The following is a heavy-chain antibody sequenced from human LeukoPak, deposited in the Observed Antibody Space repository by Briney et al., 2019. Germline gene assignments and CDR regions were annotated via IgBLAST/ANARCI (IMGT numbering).Heavy chain of an antibody. CDR2: IRYDGSNT. Sequence: GGSLRLSCAASGFTFSSYGMHWVRQAPGKGLEWVAFIRYDGSNTYYADSVKGRFTISRDNSKNTLYLQMNRLKAEDTAVYYCAKDQEYCSSTSCYSYFDYWGQGTLVTVSS. J-gene: IGHJ4*02. V-gene: IGHV3-30*02. CDR3: AKDQEYCSSTSCYSYFDY. D-gene: IGHD2-2*01. CDR1: GFTFSSYG.